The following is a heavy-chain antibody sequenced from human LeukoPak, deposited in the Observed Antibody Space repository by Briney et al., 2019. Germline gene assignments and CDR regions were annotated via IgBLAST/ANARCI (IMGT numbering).Heavy chain of an antibody. CDR3: AKAGYSSSWPFDS. Sequence: GGSLRLSCAASGFTFSTYWMSWVRQAPGKGLEWVSALSGSGSTTYYADSVKGRFTISRDNSKNTVFLQMNSLRVEDTAVYYCAKAGYSSSWPFDSWGQGTQVTVSS. D-gene: IGHD6-13*01. CDR2: LSGSGSTT. J-gene: IGHJ4*02. CDR1: GFTFSTYW. V-gene: IGHV3-23*01.